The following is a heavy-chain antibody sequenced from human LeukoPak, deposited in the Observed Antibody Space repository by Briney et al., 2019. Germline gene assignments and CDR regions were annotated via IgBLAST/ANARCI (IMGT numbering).Heavy chain of an antibody. CDR3: ARDARAPSYSSSWGSYYFDY. D-gene: IGHD6-13*01. J-gene: IGHJ4*02. V-gene: IGHV4-34*01. Sequence: PSETLSLTCAVYGGSFSGYYWSWIRQPPGKGLEWIGSIYYSGSTYYNPSLKSRVTISVDTSKNQFSLKLSSVTAADTAVYYCARDARAPSYSSSWGSYYFDYWGQGTLVTVSS. CDR2: IYYSGST. CDR1: GGSFSGYY.